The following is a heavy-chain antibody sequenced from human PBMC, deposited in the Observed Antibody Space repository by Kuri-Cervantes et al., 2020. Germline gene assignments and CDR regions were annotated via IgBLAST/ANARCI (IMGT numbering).Heavy chain of an antibody. CDR2: ISGHNGNT. J-gene: IGHJ4*02. V-gene: IGHV1-18*01. CDR3: ARPADYYDSSGYFPFDY. D-gene: IGHD3-22*01. Sequence: ASVKVSCKTSGYTFTTYGINWVRQAPGQGLEWMGWISGHNGNTNYAQKFQGRVTITADKSTSTAYMELSSLRSEDTAVYYCARPADYYDSSGYFPFDYWGQGTLVTVSS. CDR1: GYTFTTYG.